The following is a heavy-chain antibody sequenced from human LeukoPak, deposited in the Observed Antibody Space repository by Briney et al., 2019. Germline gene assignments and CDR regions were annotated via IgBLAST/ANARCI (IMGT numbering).Heavy chain of an antibody. CDR3: ARVYFDWLLYDNGFDI. Sequence: SQTLSLTCALSGDSVSSNSAAWNWIRQSPSRGLEWLGRTYYSAKWYNDYEESVKSQITINPNTSKNQFSLQLNSVTPKDTAVYYCARVYFDWLLYDNGFDIWGQGTMVTVSS. CDR1: GDSVSSNSAA. V-gene: IGHV6-1*01. J-gene: IGHJ3*02. D-gene: IGHD3-9*01. CDR2: TYYSAKWYN.